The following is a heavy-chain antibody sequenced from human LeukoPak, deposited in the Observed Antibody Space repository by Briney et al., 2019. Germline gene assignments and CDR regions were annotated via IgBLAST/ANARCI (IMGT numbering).Heavy chain of an antibody. Sequence: SETLSLTCAVYGGSFSGYYWSWIRQPPGKGLEWIGEINHSGSTNYNPSLKSRVTISVDTSKNQFSLKLSSVTAADTAVYFCARGAEYYAIWRGYAGYSDYWGQGISVTVSS. CDR1: GGSFSGYY. CDR3: ARGAEYYAIWRGYAGYSDY. V-gene: IGHV4-34*01. D-gene: IGHD3-3*01. CDR2: INHSGST. J-gene: IGHJ4*02.